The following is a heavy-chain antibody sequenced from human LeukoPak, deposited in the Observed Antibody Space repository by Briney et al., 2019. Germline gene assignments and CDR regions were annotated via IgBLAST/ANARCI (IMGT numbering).Heavy chain of an antibody. Sequence: GGSLRLSCAASGFTFSSYNMNWVRQAPGKGLEWVGFIRSNTYGGTTEYAASVKGRFTISRDDSKSIAYLQMNSLKTEDTAVYYCTGSFGELTFFDYWGQGTLVTVSS. J-gene: IGHJ4*02. D-gene: IGHD3-10*01. CDR3: TGSFGELTFFDY. CDR1: GFTFSSYN. V-gene: IGHV3-49*04. CDR2: IRSNTYGGTT.